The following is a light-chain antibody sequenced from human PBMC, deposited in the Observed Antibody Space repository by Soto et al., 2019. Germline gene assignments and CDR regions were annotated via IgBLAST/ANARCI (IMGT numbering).Light chain of an antibody. J-gene: IGKJ3*01. CDR2: GAS. V-gene: IGKV3-20*01. CDR1: QSVTNNF. Sequence: MVLTQSPGTLSLSPGERATLSCGASQSVTNNFLAWYQQKPGQAPRLLIYGASSRATGVPDRFSGSGSGTDFTLTISRLELGDFAVYYCQQYGTPLFAFGPGTKVDIK. CDR3: QQYGTPLFA.